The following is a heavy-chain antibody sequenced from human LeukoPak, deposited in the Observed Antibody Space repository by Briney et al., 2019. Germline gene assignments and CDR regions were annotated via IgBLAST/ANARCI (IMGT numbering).Heavy chain of an antibody. D-gene: IGHD6-19*01. V-gene: IGHV4-4*07. CDR2: VYKSGGT. J-gene: IGHJ4*02. Sequence: SETLSLTCSVSGASITDYTWNWIRQTAGKGLEWIGRVYKSGGTMYSRSFNSRATMSFDRSKNEYSLRLTYVTAADTAVYYCATTEGWLTPFDSWGQGILVTVSS. CDR3: ATTEGWLTPFDS. CDR1: GASITDYT.